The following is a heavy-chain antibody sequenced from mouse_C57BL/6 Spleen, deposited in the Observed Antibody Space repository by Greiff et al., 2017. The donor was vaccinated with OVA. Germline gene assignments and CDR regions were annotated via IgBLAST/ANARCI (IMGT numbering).Heavy chain of an antibody. CDR3: ARKEIYYDYSY. D-gene: IGHD2-4*01. CDR1: GYTFTSYW. Sequence: VQLQQPGAELVKPGASVKLSCKASGYTFTSYWMQWVKQRPGQGLEWIGEIDPSDSYTNYNQKFKGKATLTVDTSSSTAYMQLSSLTSEDSAVYYCARKEIYYDYSYWGQGTTLTVSS. V-gene: IGHV1-50*01. CDR2: IDPSDSYT. J-gene: IGHJ2*01.